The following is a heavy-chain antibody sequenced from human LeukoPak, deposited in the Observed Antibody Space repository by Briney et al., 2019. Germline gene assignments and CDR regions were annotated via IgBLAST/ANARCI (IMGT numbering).Heavy chain of an antibody. V-gene: IGHV4-31*03. CDR3: ARRYCSGGSCYSDNWFDP. CDR2: IYYSGST. CDR1: GGSISSGGYY. J-gene: IGHJ5*02. Sequence: SETLSLTCTVSGGSISSGGYYWSWIRQHPGKGLEWIGYIYYSGSTYYNPSLKSRVTISVDTSKNQFSLKLSSVTAADTAVYYCARRYCSGGSCYSDNWFDPWGQGTLVTVSS. D-gene: IGHD2-15*01.